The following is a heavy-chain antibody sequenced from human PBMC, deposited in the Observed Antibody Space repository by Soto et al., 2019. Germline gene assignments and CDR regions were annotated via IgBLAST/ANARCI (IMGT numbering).Heavy chain of an antibody. Sequence: GSSQKISGKACGYFFSNYWNGWVRQMPGKGLEWMGITHGGDANTRYSPSIEGQVTISTDKSITTTYLQWSSLKASDTAMYYCARRGTYSSGWDYWGQGTLVTVSS. CDR1: GYFFSNYW. CDR2: THGGDANT. CDR3: ARRGTYSSGWDY. V-gene: IGHV5-51*01. D-gene: IGHD6-19*01. J-gene: IGHJ4*02.